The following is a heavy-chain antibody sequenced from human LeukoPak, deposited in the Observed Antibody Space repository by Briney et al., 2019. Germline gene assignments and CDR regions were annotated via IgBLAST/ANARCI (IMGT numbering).Heavy chain of an antibody. J-gene: IGHJ5*02. CDR1: GFTFSSYA. D-gene: IGHD2-15*01. CDR3: ARDGEISSGGSCYSNWFDP. CDR2: ISYDGSNK. V-gene: IGHV3-30*04. Sequence: GGSLRLSCAASGFTFSSYAMHWVRQAPGKGLEWEAVISYDGSNKYYADSVKGRFTISRDNSKNTLYLQMNSLRAEDTAVYYCARDGEISSGGSCYSNWFDPWGQGTLVTVSS.